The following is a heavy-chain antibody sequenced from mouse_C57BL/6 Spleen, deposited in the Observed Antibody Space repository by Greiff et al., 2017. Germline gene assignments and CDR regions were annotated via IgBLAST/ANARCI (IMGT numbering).Heavy chain of an antibody. D-gene: IGHD2-4*01. CDR1: GYTFTDYN. V-gene: IGHV1-22*01. Sequence: VQLKQSGPELVKPGASVKMSCKASGYTFTDYNMHWVKQSHGKSLEWIGYINPNNGGTSYNQKFKGKATLTVNKSSSTAYMELRSLTSEDSAVYYCARRKYYDYDDDAMDYWGQGTSVTVSS. CDR3: ARRKYYDYDDDAMDY. J-gene: IGHJ4*01. CDR2: INPNNGGT.